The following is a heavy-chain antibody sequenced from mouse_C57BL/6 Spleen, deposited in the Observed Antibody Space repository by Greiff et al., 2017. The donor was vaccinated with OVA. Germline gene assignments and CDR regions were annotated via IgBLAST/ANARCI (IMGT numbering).Heavy chain of an antibody. Sequence: EVHLVESGGDLVKPGGSLKLSCAASGFTFSSYGMSWVRQTPDKRLEWVATISSGGSYTYYPDSVKGRFTISRDNAKNTLYLQMSSLKSEDTAMYYCARERLRDYAMDYWGQGTSVTVSS. CDR2: ISSGGSYT. CDR3: ARERLRDYAMDY. V-gene: IGHV5-6*01. D-gene: IGHD2-4*01. J-gene: IGHJ4*01. CDR1: GFTFSSYG.